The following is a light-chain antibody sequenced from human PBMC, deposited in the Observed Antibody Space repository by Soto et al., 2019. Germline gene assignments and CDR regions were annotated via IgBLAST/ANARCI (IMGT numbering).Light chain of an antibody. CDR2: YVT. J-gene: IGLJ2*01. Sequence: QSALSQPASVSGSPGQSVTISCTGTNSDVGGYDYVSWYQQHPGKAPKLIIYYVTNRPSGVSDRFSGSKSGNTASLTISGLQAEEEADYYCSSYTSTSTLLFGGGTKLTVL. CDR1: NSDVGGYDY. CDR3: SSYTSTSTLL. V-gene: IGLV2-14*03.